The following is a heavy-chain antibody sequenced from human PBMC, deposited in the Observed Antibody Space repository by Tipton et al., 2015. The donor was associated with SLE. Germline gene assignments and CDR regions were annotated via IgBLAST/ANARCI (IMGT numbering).Heavy chain of an antibody. Sequence: TLSLTCAVYGGSFSPYSWSWIRQPPGKGLEWIGEINHNGGTNYNPSLKSRVTISIGTSKNQFSLKLSSVTAADTAVYYCARALGEVVVPAPFDYWGQGTLVTVSS. CDR2: INHNGGT. CDR3: ARALGEVVVPAPFDY. V-gene: IGHV4-34*01. J-gene: IGHJ4*02. CDR1: GGSFSPYS. D-gene: IGHD3-22*01.